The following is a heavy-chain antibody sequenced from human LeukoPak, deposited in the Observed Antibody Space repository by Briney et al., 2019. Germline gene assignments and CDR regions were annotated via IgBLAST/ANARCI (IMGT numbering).Heavy chain of an antibody. CDR3: AKRPAGTLDY. V-gene: IGHV3-23*01. Sequence: PGGSLRLSCAASGFTFSIYTMSWVRQAPGKGLEWVSAISGSGSSTYYADSVKGRFTISRDNSKNTLYLQMSSLRAEDTAVYYCAKRPAGTLDYWGQGTLVTVSS. CDR2: ISGSGSST. CDR1: GFTFSIYT. J-gene: IGHJ4*02. D-gene: IGHD6-19*01.